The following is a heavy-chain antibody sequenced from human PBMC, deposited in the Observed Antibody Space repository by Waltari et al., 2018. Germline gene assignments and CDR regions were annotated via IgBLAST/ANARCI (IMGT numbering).Heavy chain of an antibody. CDR3: ARDPHQAGDY. CDR2: IDKSGITI. Sequence: QVQVVESGGGLVKPGGSLRLSCVASGFTFTDYYMSWIRQAPGEGLEWVSFIDKSGITIFYADSVKGRFTVSRDNAKNSLYLQMNTLSPDDTAVYYCARDPHQAGDYWGQGTLVTVSS. D-gene: IGHD2-2*01. CDR1: GFTFTDYY. V-gene: IGHV3-11*01. J-gene: IGHJ4*02.